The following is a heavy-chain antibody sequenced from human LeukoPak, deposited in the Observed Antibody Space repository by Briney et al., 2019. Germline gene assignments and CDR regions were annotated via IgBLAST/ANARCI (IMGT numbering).Heavy chain of an antibody. CDR2: IYLSGTT. V-gene: IGHV4-38-2*02. CDR3: ARHSYRNKQPDFWSGYYKGGFNY. CDR1: GNSIINGHY. J-gene: IGHJ4*02. Sequence: PSETLSLTCTVSGNSIINGHYWGWIRQSPGKGLEWIASIYLSGTTYYNPPLRSRVTISVDTSKNQFSLKLSSVTAADTAVYYCARHSYRNKQPDFWSGYYKGGFNYWGQGTLVTVSS. D-gene: IGHD3-3*01.